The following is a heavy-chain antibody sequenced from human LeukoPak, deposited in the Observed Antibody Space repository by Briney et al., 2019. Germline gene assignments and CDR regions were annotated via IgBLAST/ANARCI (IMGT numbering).Heavy chain of an antibody. Sequence: GGSLRLSCAASGFTFSSYNFNWVRQAPGKGLEWIPYISSSSSPIYYADSVKGRFTISRDNAKNSLYLQMNSLRAEDTAVYYCARDNRGFDYWGQGTLVTVSS. D-gene: IGHD1-14*01. CDR2: ISSSSSPI. CDR1: GFTFSSYN. J-gene: IGHJ4*02. CDR3: ARDNRGFDY. V-gene: IGHV3-48*04.